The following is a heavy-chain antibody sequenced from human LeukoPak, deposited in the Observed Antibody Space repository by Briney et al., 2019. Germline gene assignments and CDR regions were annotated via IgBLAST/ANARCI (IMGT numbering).Heavy chain of an antibody. CDR1: GFTFSNFG. CDR2: MPYDGGNE. CDR3: VEDGYDFWTRNPNYYYYGMDV. D-gene: IGHD3-3*01. Sequence: PGGSLRLSCAASGFTFSNFGMHWVRQAPGKGLEWVALMPYDGGNEYYVDSVKGRFTISRDNSKNTLYLQMNSLRAEDTAVYYCVEDGYDFWTRNPNYYYYGMDVWGQGTTVTVSS. V-gene: IGHV3-30*18. J-gene: IGHJ6*02.